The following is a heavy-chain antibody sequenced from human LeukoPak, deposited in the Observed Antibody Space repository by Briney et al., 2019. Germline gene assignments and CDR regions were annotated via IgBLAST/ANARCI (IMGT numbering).Heavy chain of an antibody. CDR3: ARDRGYCSGGSRYPDY. J-gene: IGHJ4*02. D-gene: IGHD2-15*01. CDR2: IIPILGIA. Sequence: ASVKVSCKASGGTFSSYTISWVRQAPGQGLEWMGRIIPILGIANYAQKFQGRVTITADKSPSTAYMELSSLRSEDTAVYYCARDRGYCSGGSRYPDYWGQGTLVTVSS. CDR1: GGTFSSYT. V-gene: IGHV1-69*04.